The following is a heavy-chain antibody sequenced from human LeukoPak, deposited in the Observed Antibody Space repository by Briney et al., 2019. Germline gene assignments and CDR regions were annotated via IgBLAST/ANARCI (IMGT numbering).Heavy chain of an antibody. V-gene: IGHV3-30-3*01. J-gene: IGHJ4*02. Sequence: GGSPRPSCAASGFTFSNYAIAWGRQGPGKGLWWGAGISYVGSNKNYGDSVKGRFPIYRDNSKKTLYLKLNSLTAEDTAMYYCAKDEGRLITNWYRQYWGQGTPVTVSS. CDR1: GFTFSNYA. D-gene: IGHD1-1*01. CDR3: AKDEGRLITNWYRQY. CDR2: ISYVGSNK.